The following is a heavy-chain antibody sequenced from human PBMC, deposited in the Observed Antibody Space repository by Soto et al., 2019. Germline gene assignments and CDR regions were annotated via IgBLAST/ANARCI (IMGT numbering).Heavy chain of an antibody. J-gene: IGHJ6*02. CDR3: ARTISGYYRGYYYYYGMDV. V-gene: IGHV3-7*05. CDR1: GFTFSSYW. Sequence: GGSLRLSCAASGFTFSSYWMSWVRQAPGKGLEWVANIKQDGSEKYYVDSVKGRFTISRDNAKNSLYLQMNSLRAEDTAVYYCARTISGYYRGYYYYYGMDVWGQGTTVTVSS. D-gene: IGHD3-22*01. CDR2: IKQDGSEK.